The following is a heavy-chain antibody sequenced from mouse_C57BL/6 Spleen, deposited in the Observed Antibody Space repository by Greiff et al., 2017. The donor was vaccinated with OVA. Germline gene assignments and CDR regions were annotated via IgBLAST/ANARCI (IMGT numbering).Heavy chain of an antibody. J-gene: IGHJ1*03. CDR3: ARGYDYDGYFDV. CDR2: ISYDGSN. CDR1: GYSITSGYY. V-gene: IGHV3-6*01. D-gene: IGHD2-4*01. Sequence: EVKLQESGPGLVKPSQSLSLTCSVTGYSITSGYYWNWIRQSPGNKLEWMGYISYDGSNNYNPSLKNRISITRDTSKNQFFLKLNSVTTEDTATYYCARGYDYDGYFDVWGTGTTVTVSS.